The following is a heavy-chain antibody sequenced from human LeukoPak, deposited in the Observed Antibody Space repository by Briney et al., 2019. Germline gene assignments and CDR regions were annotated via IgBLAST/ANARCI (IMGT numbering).Heavy chain of an antibody. Sequence: SETLSLTCTVSGGSISSSSYYWGWIRQPPGKGLEWIGSIYHSGSTNYNPSLKSRVTISIDTSKNQFSLKLSSVTAADTAVYYCARGRTVRGAIKFYYYMDVWGKGTTVTVSS. D-gene: IGHD3-10*01. CDR2: IYHSGST. V-gene: IGHV4-39*01. CDR1: GGSISSSSYY. J-gene: IGHJ6*03. CDR3: ARGRTVRGAIKFYYYMDV.